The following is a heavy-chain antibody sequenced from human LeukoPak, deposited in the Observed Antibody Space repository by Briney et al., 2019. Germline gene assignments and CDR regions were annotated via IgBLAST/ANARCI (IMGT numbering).Heavy chain of an antibody. V-gene: IGHV3-9*01. CDR2: ISWNSGSI. CDR1: GFTFDDYA. D-gene: IGHD3-22*01. J-gene: IGHJ3*02. Sequence: GGSLRLSCAASGFTFDDYAMHWVRQAPGKGLEWVSGISWNSGSIVYADSVKGRFTISRDNAKNSLYLQMNSLRAEDTALYYCAKVARYYYDSSSGVAFDIWGQGTMVTVSS. CDR3: AKVARYYYDSSSGVAFDI.